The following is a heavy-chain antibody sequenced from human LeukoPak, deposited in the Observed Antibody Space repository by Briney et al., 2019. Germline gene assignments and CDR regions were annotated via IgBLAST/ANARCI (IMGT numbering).Heavy chain of an antibody. Sequence: SGPTLVKPTQTLTLTCTFSGFSLSTSGVGVGWTRQPPGKALEWLALIYWNDDKRYSPSLKSRLTITKDTSKNQVVLTMTNMDPVDTATYYCAHAPPAEYDFWSGYYGYAFDIWGLGTMVTVSS. J-gene: IGHJ3*02. V-gene: IGHV2-5*01. D-gene: IGHD3-3*01. CDR1: GFSLSTSGVG. CDR3: AHAPPAEYDFWSGYYGYAFDI. CDR2: IYWNDDK.